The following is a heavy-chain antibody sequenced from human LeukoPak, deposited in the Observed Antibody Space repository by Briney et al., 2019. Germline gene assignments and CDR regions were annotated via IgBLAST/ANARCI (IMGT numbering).Heavy chain of an antibody. CDR2: MNSDGRTT. CDR1: VFTFSSYW. V-gene: IGHV3-74*01. J-gene: IGHJ5*02. Sequence: PGGSLRLSCAASVFTFSSYWRHWVRQAPGKGRVCVSRMNSDGRTTTYADSVKGRFTISRNNAKTTLYLKMNSLRAENTAVYYCARVYYSSGWPTLTWFDPWGQGTLVTVSS. D-gene: IGHD6-19*01. CDR3: ARVYYSSGWPTLTWFDP.